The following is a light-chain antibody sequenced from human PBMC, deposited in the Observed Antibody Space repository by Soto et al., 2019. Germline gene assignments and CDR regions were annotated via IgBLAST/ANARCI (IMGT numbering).Light chain of an antibody. Sequence: QSALTQPASVSGSPGQSITISCTGTSSDVGGYNYVSWYQQHPGKAPKLMIYEVSNRPSGVSNRFSGSKSGNTASLTISGLQAEDEADYYCSSSTSSSFYVFGTGTKLTVL. CDR2: EVS. J-gene: IGLJ1*01. CDR3: SSSTSSSFYV. V-gene: IGLV2-14*01. CDR1: SSDVGGYNY.